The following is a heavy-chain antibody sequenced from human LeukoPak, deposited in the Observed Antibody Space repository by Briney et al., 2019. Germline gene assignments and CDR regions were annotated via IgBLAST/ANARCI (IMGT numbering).Heavy chain of an antibody. CDR2: IYYSGST. J-gene: IGHJ4*02. D-gene: IGHD3-22*01. CDR1: GGSISSGDYY. CDR3: ARYSSGYYYHSTSFDY. V-gene: IGHV4-30-4*01. Sequence: PSQTLSLTCTVSGGSISSGDYYWSWIRQPPGKGLEWIGYIYYSGSTYYNPSLKSRVTISVDTSKNQFSLKLSSVTVADTAVYYCARYSSGYYYHSTSFDYWGQGTLVTVSS.